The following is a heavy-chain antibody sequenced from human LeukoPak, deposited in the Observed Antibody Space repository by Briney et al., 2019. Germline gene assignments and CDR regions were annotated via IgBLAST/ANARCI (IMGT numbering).Heavy chain of an antibody. D-gene: IGHD3-10*01. J-gene: IGHJ4*02. V-gene: IGHV4-59*01. CDR2: IYYTGST. CDR3: ARSHGSGSYYNLNDY. Sequence: PSETLSLTRTVSGGSISNYYWSWIRQPPGKGLEWIGYIYYTGSTNYNPSLRSRVTISVDTSKNQFSLKLSSVTAADTAVYYCARSHGSGSYYNLNDYWGQGTLVTVSS. CDR1: GGSISNYY.